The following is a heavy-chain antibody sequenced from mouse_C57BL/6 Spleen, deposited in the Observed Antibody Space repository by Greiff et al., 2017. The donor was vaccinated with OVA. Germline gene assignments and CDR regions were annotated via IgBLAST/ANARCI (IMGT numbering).Heavy chain of an antibody. V-gene: IGHV1-52*01. CDR1: GYTFTSYW. CDR2: IDPSDSET. D-gene: IGHD1-1*01. CDR3: ARSSTTVLDY. J-gene: IGHJ2*01. Sequence: VQLQQPGAELVRPGSSVKLSCKASGYTFTSYWMHWVKQRPIQGLEWIGNIDPSDSETHYNQKFKDKATLTVDKSSSTAYMQLSSLTSEDSAVYYCARSSTTVLDYWGQGTTLTVSS.